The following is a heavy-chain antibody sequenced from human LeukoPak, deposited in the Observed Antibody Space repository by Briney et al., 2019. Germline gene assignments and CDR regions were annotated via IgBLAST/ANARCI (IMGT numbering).Heavy chain of an antibody. Sequence: ASVTVSFTSSGGSFINYPISWVRQAPGQGLEWMGGFIPIFGIAKYVQKFQGRVTITADKSTSTAYMELSSLRSEDTAMYYCARRGGTYGGFPFDIWGQGTMVTVSS. V-gene: IGHV1-69*10. CDR1: GGSFINYP. D-gene: IGHD1-26*01. J-gene: IGHJ3*02. CDR2: FIPIFGIA. CDR3: ARRGGTYGGFPFDI.